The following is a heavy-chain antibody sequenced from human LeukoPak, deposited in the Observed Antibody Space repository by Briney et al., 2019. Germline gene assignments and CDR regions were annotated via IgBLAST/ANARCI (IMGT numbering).Heavy chain of an antibody. Sequence: QASETLSLTCTVSGGSISSSSYYWGWIRQPPGKGLEWIGSIYYSGSTYYNPSLKSRVTISVDTSKNQFSLKLSSVTAADTAVYYCAREEGIAAAGTLDYWGQGTLVTVSS. V-gene: IGHV4-39*07. CDR1: GGSISSSSYY. CDR3: AREEGIAAAGTLDY. D-gene: IGHD6-13*01. J-gene: IGHJ4*02. CDR2: IYYSGST.